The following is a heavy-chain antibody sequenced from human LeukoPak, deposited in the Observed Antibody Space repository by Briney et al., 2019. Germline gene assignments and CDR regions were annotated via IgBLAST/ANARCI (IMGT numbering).Heavy chain of an antibody. CDR3: GRDNNYKVDV. CDR2: IKTDGSVT. J-gene: IGHJ6*04. V-gene: IGHV3-74*01. D-gene: IGHD4-11*01. CDR1: GFSFSDYW. Sequence: PGGSLTLSCAASGFSFSDYWMVWVRQAPGKGLVWVSNIKTDGSVTNYADSVKGRSTISRDNDKNTLYLQMNRLRAEDTAVYYCGRDNNYKVDVWGKGTTVTVSS.